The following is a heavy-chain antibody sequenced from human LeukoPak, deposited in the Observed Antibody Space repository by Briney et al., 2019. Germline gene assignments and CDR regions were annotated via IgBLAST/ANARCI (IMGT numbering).Heavy chain of an antibody. Sequence: SETLSLTCTVSGGSISSSSYYWSWIRQPPGKGLEWIGEINHSGSTNYNPSLKSRVTISVDTSKNQFSLKLSSVTAADTAVYYCARGPYDSGSYYKISAYSYWGQGTLVTVSS. D-gene: IGHD3-10*01. J-gene: IGHJ4*02. V-gene: IGHV4-39*07. CDR1: GGSISSSSYY. CDR3: ARGPYDSGSYYKISAYSY. CDR2: INHSGST.